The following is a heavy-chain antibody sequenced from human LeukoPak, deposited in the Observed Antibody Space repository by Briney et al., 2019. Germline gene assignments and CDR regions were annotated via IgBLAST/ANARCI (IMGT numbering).Heavy chain of an antibody. D-gene: IGHD6-13*01. Sequence: ASVKVSCKTSGYTFTIYAMNWVRQAPGQGLEWMGWINTNTGNPTYAQGFTGRFVFSLDISVSTAYLQISSLKAEDTAVYYCARDHGSSWYSYYYYGMDVWGQGTTVTVSS. CDR2: INTNTGNP. V-gene: IGHV7-4-1*02. CDR1: GYTFTIYA. J-gene: IGHJ6*02. CDR3: ARDHGSSWYSYYYYGMDV.